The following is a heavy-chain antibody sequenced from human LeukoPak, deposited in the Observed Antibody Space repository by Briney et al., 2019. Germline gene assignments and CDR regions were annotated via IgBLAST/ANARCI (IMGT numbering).Heavy chain of an antibody. CDR3: ARQEYSYADFDY. Sequence: SETLSLTCTVSGGSISSYYWSWIRQPPGKGLEWIGYIYYSGSTNYNPSLKSRVTISVDTSKNQFSLKLSSVTAADTAVYYCARQEYSYADFDYWGQGTLVTVSS. V-gene: IGHV4-59*08. CDR1: GGSISSYY. D-gene: IGHD5-18*01. CDR2: IYYSGST. J-gene: IGHJ4*02.